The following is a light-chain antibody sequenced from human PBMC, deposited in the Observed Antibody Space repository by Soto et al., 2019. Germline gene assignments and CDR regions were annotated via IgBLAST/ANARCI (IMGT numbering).Light chain of an antibody. CDR1: QSVSSY. CDR2: SAS. J-gene: IGKJ4*01. V-gene: IGKV3-11*01. Sequence: EIVLTQSPATLSLSPGERATLSCRASQSVSSYLAWYQQKPGQAPRLLIYSASNRATGIPARFSGSGSGTDFTLTISSLEPEDCAVYYCQQRSNLPLTFGGGTKVEIK. CDR3: QQRSNLPLT.